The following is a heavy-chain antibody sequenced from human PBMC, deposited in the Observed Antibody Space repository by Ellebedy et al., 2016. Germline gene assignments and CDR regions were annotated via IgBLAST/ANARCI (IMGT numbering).Heavy chain of an antibody. CDR3: ARGYCSSTSCYPGL. Sequence: SETLSLTXAVYGGSFRGYYWSWIRQPPGKGLEWIGEINHSGSTNYNPSLKSRVTISVDTSKNQFSLKLSSVTAADTAVYYCARGYCSSTSCYPGLWGQGTLVTVSS. CDR1: GGSFRGYY. J-gene: IGHJ4*02. V-gene: IGHV4-34*01. D-gene: IGHD2-2*01. CDR2: INHSGST.